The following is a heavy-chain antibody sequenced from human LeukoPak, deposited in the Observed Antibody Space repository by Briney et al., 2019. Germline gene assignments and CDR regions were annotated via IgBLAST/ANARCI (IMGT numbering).Heavy chain of an antibody. V-gene: IGHV4-34*01. J-gene: IGHJ4*02. CDR2: INHSGST. Sequence: SETLSPTCAVYGGSFSGYYWSWIRQPPGKGLEWIGEINHSGSTNYNPSLKSRVTISVDTSKNQFSLKLSSVTAADTAVYYCARGYQSGSYGSDFDYWGQGTLVTVSS. CDR3: ARGYQSGSYGSDFDY. D-gene: IGHD1-26*01. CDR1: GGSFSGYY.